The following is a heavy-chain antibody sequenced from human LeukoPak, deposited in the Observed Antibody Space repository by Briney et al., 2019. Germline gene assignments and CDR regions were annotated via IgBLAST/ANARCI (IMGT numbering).Heavy chain of an antibody. J-gene: IGHJ4*02. V-gene: IGHV4-59*12. Sequence: PSETLSLTCTVSGGSISSYYWSWIRQPPGKGLEWIGYIYHSGSTYYNPSLKSRVTISVDRSKNQFSLKLSSVTAADTAVYYCARVKPQYGPSFDYWGQGTLVTVSS. CDR1: GGSISSYY. CDR3: ARVKPQYGPSFDY. CDR2: IYHSGST. D-gene: IGHD2-8*01.